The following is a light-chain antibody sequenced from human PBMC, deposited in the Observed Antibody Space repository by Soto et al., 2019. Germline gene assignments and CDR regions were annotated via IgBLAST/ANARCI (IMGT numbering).Light chain of an antibody. J-gene: IGKJ4*01. Sequence: DIQMTQSPSSRSASVGDRVTITCRASQAISNYLGWYQQKPGKVPKLLIYAASTLQSGVPSRFSGSGSGTDFTLTISSLQPEDVATYYCQKYNSATLTFGGGTKVEIK. CDR3: QKYNSATLT. CDR1: QAISNY. CDR2: AAS. V-gene: IGKV1-27*01.